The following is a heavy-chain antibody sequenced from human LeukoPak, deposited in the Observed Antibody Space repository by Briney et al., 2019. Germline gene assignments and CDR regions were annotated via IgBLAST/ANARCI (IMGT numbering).Heavy chain of an antibody. Sequence: PGGPLRLSCAASGFTFSDHYMDWFRQAPGKGLQWVGRSRNKANSYVAEFAAPVKGRFTISRDDSKNSVFLQMDSLKTEDTAVYYCARELAAGPSDHWGQGTLVTVSS. V-gene: IGHV3-72*01. CDR3: ARELAAGPSDH. CDR2: SRNKANSYVA. CDR1: GFTFSDHY. J-gene: IGHJ4*02. D-gene: IGHD6-13*01.